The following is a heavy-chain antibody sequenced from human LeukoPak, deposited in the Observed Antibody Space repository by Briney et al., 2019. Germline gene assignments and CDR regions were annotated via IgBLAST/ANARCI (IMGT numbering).Heavy chain of an antibody. Sequence: SETLSLTCTVSGGSISSSSYYWGWIRQPPGKGLEWIGSIYYSGSTYYNPSLKSRVTISVDTSKSQFSLKLSSVTAADTAVYYCARDQEGYYDSSGYYRDTYYYYYYMDVWGKGTTVTVSS. CDR2: IYYSGST. V-gene: IGHV4-39*07. CDR3: ARDQEGYYDSSGYYRDTYYYYYYMDV. J-gene: IGHJ6*03. CDR1: GGSISSSSYY. D-gene: IGHD3-22*01.